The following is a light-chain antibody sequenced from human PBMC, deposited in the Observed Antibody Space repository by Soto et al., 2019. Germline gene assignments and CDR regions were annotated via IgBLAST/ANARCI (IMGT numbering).Light chain of an antibody. Sequence: EIVLTQSPATLSVSPGERATLSCRASQSVSGDLAWYHHKPGQAPRLLIFGASSRATGIPDRFIGSGSGTEFILTISRLEPDDFAIYHCHQHGGSPETFGQGTKVDI. J-gene: IGKJ1*01. CDR1: QSVSGD. CDR3: HQHGGSPET. V-gene: IGKV3-20*01. CDR2: GAS.